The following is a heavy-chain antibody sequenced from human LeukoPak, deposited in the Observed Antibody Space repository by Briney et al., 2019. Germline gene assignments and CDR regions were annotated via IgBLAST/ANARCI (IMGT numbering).Heavy chain of an antibody. J-gene: IGHJ4*02. CDR2: IIPIFGTA. Sequence: SVKVSCKASGGTFSSYAISWVRQAPGQGLEWMGGIIPIFGTANYAQKFQGRVTITADESTSTAYMELSSLRSEDTAVYYCARSIPPDQKGWNYVFSFLGDLDYWGQGTLVTVS. V-gene: IGHV1-69*13. D-gene: IGHD1-7*01. CDR3: ARSIPPDQKGWNYVFSFLGDLDY. CDR1: GGTFSSYA.